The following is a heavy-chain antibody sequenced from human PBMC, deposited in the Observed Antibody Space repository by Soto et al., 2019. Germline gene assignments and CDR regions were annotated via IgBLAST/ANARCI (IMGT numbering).Heavy chain of an antibody. D-gene: IGHD1-26*01. Sequence: ASVKVSCKASGYTFTGHYIHWVRQAPEQGPEWMGEIGPESGATRYAQKFQGRVTMTMDTSITTVYMELNNLRPDDTAVYYCGRGRSGQIVVFYWGQGTPVTVSS. CDR2: IGPESGAT. CDR1: GYTFTGHY. J-gene: IGHJ4*02. CDR3: GRGRSGQIVVFY. V-gene: IGHV1-2*02.